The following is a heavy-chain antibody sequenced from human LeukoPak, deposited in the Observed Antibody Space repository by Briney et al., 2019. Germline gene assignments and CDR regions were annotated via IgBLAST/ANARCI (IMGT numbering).Heavy chain of an antibody. CDR3: ARFMGYYDSSGYYYYGDY. CDR1: GGSISSYY. Sequence: SETLSLTCTVSGGSISSYYWSWIRQPPGKGLEWIGYIYYSGSTNYNPSLKSRVTISVDTSKNQFSLKLSSVTAADTAVYYCARFMGYYDSSGYYYYGDYWGQGTLVTVSS. J-gene: IGHJ4*02. CDR2: IYYSGST. V-gene: IGHV4-59*08. D-gene: IGHD3-22*01.